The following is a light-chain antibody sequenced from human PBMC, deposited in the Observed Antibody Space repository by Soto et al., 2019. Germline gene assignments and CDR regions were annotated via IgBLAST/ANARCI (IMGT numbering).Light chain of an antibody. CDR3: QSYDSSSHWV. V-gene: IGLV6-57*01. CDR2: EDN. Sequence: NFMLTQPHSVSASPGKTVTISCTRSSGSIASNYVQWYQQRPGSSPTIVIYEDNQRPSGVPDRFSGSIDSSSNSASLTISGLKTEDEADYYCQSYDSSSHWVFGGGTKLTVL. J-gene: IGLJ3*02. CDR1: SGSIASNY.